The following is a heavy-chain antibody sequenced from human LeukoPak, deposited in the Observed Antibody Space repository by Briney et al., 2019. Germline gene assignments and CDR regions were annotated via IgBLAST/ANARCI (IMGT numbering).Heavy chain of an antibody. V-gene: IGHV1-69*04. Sequence: SVKVSCKASGGTFSSYAISWVRQAPGQGLEWMGRIIPIFGIANYAQKFQGRVTITADKSTSTAYMELSSLRSEDTAVYYCARQTICGVVPHNWFDPWGQGTLVTVSS. CDR3: ARQTICGVVPHNWFDP. J-gene: IGHJ5*02. D-gene: IGHD3-3*01. CDR1: GGTFSSYA. CDR2: IIPIFGIA.